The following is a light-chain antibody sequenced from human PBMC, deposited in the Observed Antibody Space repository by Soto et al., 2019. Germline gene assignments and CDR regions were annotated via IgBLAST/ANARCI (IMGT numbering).Light chain of an antibody. CDR1: QRVSSSY. V-gene: IGKV3-20*01. CDR2: GAS. Sequence: EIVLTQSPGTLSLSPGERATLSCRASQRVSSSYLAWYQQKPGQAPRLLIYGASSRATGIPDRFSGSGSGTDCTLTISRLEPEDFEVYYCQQYGSSPYTFGQGTKLEIK. CDR3: QQYGSSPYT. J-gene: IGKJ2*01.